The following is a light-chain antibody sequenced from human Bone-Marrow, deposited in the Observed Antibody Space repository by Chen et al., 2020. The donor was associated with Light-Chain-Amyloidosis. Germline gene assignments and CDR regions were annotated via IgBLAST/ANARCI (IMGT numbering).Light chain of an antibody. CDR1: ILPTKY. CDR2: RDT. CDR3: QSADSSGTYEVI. Sequence: SYQLTQPPSVSVSPGQTARIICSGDILPTKYAYWYQQKPGQAPVLVIHRDTERPSGISERFSGSSSGATATLTLSGVQAEDEADYHCQSADSSGTYEVIFGGGTKLTVL. J-gene: IGLJ2*01. V-gene: IGLV3-25*03.